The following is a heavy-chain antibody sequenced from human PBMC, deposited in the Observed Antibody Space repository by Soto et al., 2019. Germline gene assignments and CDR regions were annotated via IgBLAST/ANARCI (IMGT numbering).Heavy chain of an antibody. D-gene: IGHD2-2*01. J-gene: IGHJ4*02. CDR1: GFTFSSYA. CDR2: ISGSGGST. V-gene: IGHV3-23*01. Sequence: LRLSCAASGFTFSSYAMSWVRQAPGKGLEWVSAISGSGGSTYYADSVKGRFTISRDNSKNTLYPQMNSLRAEDTAVYYCARTSPQSSRLNYFDYWGQGTLVTVSS. CDR3: ARTSPQSSRLNYFDY.